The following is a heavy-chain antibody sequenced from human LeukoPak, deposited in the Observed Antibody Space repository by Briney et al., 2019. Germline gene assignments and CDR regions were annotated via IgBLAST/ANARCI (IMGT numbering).Heavy chain of an antibody. CDR3: AKDQLTVVRGVFDY. Sequence: GGSLRLSCTASGFTFGDYAMSWVRQAPGKGLEWVSGISSSGDSTYYADSVKGRFTISRDNSKNTLYLQMNSVRAEDTAVYYCAKDQLTVVRGVFDYWGQGTLVTVSS. CDR2: ISSSGDST. D-gene: IGHD3-10*01. J-gene: IGHJ4*02. CDR1: GFTFGDYA. V-gene: IGHV3-23*01.